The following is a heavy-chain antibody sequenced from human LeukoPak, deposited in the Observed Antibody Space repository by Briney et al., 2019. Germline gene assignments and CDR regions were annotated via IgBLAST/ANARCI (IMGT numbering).Heavy chain of an antibody. D-gene: IGHD6-25*01. CDR1: GFSFSTYN. J-gene: IGHJ6*03. CDR2: ITSGSDTI. CDR3: ARDVGIPSAAPDYYYYYYMDV. Sequence: GESLRLSCAASGFSFSTYNMNWVRQAPGKGLEWVSFITSGSDTINYADSVKGRFTVSRDNARNSLYLQMNSLRAEDTAVYSCARDVGIPSAAPDYYYYYYMDVWGIGTTVTVSS. V-gene: IGHV3-48*04.